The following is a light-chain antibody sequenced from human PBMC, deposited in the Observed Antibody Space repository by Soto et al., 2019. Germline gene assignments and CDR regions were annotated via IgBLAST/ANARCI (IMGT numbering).Light chain of an antibody. CDR3: SSFAGTFSLYV. Sequence: QSALTQPLSVSGSPGQSVAVSCTGADNDVGAYDHVSWYQRSPDKAPRLLIFDVSKRPSGVPDRFSGPKSGNTASLTISGLQADDEAEYFCSSFAGTFSLYVFGGGTKGTVL. J-gene: IGLJ1*01. V-gene: IGLV2-11*01. CDR1: DNDVGAYDH. CDR2: DVS.